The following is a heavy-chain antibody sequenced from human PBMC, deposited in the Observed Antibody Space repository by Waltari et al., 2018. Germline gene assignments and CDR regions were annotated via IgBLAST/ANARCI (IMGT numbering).Heavy chain of an antibody. J-gene: IGHJ4*02. D-gene: IGHD6-19*01. Sequence: QVQLQESGPGLVKPSETLSLTCTVSGGPISSYYWSWIRQPPGKGLEWIGYIYYSGSTNYNPSLKSRVTISVDTSKNQFSLKLSSVTAADTAVYYCARDKFSRGWTDYWGQGTLVTVSS. CDR3: ARDKFSRGWTDY. V-gene: IGHV4-59*01. CDR2: IYYSGST. CDR1: GGPISSYY.